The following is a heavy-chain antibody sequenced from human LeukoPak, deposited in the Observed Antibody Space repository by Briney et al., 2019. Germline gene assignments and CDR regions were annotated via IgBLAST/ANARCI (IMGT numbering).Heavy chain of an antibody. D-gene: IGHD6-13*01. CDR1: GFAFNKYW. CDR2: ISYDGSDE. CDR3: AKGSGSTWDHTWDF. Sequence: GGSLRLSCAASGFAFNKYWMHWVRQAPGKGLQWVAVISYDGSDEYYADSVKGRFTISRDNSKNTLYLQMNSLSADDTALYYCAKGSGSTWDHTWDFWGQGTLVTVSS. J-gene: IGHJ4*02. V-gene: IGHV3-30*18.